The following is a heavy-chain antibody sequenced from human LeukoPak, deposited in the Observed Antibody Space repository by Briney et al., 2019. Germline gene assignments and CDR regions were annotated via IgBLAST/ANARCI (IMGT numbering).Heavy chain of an antibody. J-gene: IGHJ4*02. Sequence: GGSLRLSCAASGFTFSDYYMSWIRQAPGKGLEWVSYISSSGSTIYYADSVKGRFTISRDNAKNSLYLQMNSLGAEDTAVYYCARVTDSSAFDYWGQGTLVTVSS. V-gene: IGHV3-11*04. D-gene: IGHD3-22*01. CDR3: ARVTDSSAFDY. CDR2: ISSSGSTI. CDR1: GFTFSDYY.